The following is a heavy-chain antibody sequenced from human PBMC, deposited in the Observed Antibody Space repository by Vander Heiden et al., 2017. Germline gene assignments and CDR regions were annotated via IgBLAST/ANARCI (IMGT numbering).Heavy chain of an antibody. CDR1: GFTFRSYI. D-gene: IGHD6-6*01. J-gene: IGHJ4*02. CDR3: ARASYSSSPDY. CDR2: ISPTSTYI. Sequence: EVQLVESGGGLVKPGGSLGPSRGAPGFTFRSYIMNWVRQAPGKGLEWVSYISPTSTYIYYTDSVKGRFTISRDNAKNSLYLQMYSLRAEDTAVYYCARASYSSSPDYWGQGTLVTVSS. V-gene: IGHV3-21*01.